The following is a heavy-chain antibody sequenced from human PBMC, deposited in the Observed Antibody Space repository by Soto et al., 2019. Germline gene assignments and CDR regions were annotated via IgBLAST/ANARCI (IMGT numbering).Heavy chain of an antibody. CDR3: AREQYKEDYYCGMDV. CDR1: GGSISSGGYY. V-gene: IGHV4-31*03. CDR2: IYYSGST. D-gene: IGHD1-20*01. J-gene: IGHJ6*02. Sequence: SETLSLTCTVSGGSISSGGYYWSWIRQHPGKGLEWIGYIYYSGSTYYNPSLKSRVTISVDTSKNQFSLKLSSVTAADTAVYYCAREQYKEDYYCGMDVWGQGTTVT.